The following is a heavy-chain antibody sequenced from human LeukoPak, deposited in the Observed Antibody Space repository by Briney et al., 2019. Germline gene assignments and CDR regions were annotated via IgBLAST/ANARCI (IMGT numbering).Heavy chain of an antibody. CDR3: ARDSLHNYGGTGYGYYFDY. V-gene: IGHV3-66*01. D-gene: IGHD4/OR15-4a*01. CDR1: GFTVSSNY. Sequence: PGGSLRLSCAASGFTVSSNYMSWVRQAPGKGLEWVSVIYSGGSTYYADSVKGRFTISRDNAQKSLFLQMNGLRVEDTAMYYCARDSLHNYGGTGYGYYFDYWGQGTPVTVSS. CDR2: IYSGGST. J-gene: IGHJ4*02.